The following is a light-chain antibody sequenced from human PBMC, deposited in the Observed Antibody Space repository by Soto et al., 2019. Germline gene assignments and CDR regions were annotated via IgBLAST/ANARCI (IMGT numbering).Light chain of an antibody. Sequence: EIVMTQSPATLSVSPGERDSLSCRASQSVGSNLAWYQQTAGQAPRLLIYGASTRATGIPARFSGSGSGTEFTLTISSLQYEDFAVYSCQQYTNWPYTFGQGTKLEIK. CDR3: QQYTNWPYT. J-gene: IGKJ2*01. V-gene: IGKV3-15*01. CDR2: GAS. CDR1: QSVGSN.